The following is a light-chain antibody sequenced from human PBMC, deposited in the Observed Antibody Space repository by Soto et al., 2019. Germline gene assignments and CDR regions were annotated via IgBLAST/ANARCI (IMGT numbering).Light chain of an antibody. J-gene: IGLJ1*01. CDR2: RNN. V-gene: IGLV1-47*01. CDR3: AAWDDSLSAPYV. CDR1: SSNIGSNY. Sequence: QSVRTQPPSASGTPGQRGTISCSGSSSNIGSNYVYWYQQLPGTAPKLLIYRNNQRPSGVPDRFSGSKSGTSASLAISGLRSEDEADYYCAAWDDSLSAPYVFGTGTKVTVL.